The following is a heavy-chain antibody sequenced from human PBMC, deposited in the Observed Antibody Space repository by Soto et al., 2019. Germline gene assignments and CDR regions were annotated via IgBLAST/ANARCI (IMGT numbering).Heavy chain of an antibody. CDR3: ARGGSGYTWFNEF. CDR2: IIPVFPTA. CDR1: GGLFSSYP. J-gene: IGHJ4*02. V-gene: IGHV1-69*01. D-gene: IGHD3-22*01. Sequence: QEQLVQSGAEVKKPGSSVKVSCKASGGLFSSYPISWVRQVPGQGLEWMGGIIPVFPTAYYTQRFQGRVTITEYESTNTAYMELSSLRSEDADIYYCARGGSGYTWFNEFWGQGTLVTVSS.